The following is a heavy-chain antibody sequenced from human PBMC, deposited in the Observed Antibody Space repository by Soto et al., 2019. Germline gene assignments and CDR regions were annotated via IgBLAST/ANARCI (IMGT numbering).Heavy chain of an antibody. V-gene: IGHV1-46*01. J-gene: IGHJ6*02. CDR3: ARDHQLHWNYPYYYYGMDV. D-gene: IGHD1-7*01. CDR1: EKTFTSSY. Sequence: GASVKVSCKASEKTFTSSYMHWVRQALEQGLKWIGIINPRRGSTSYAQKFQGRVAMTRDTSTSTVYMELSSLRSEDTAVYYCARDHQLHWNYPYYYYGMDVWGQGTTVTVSS. CDR2: INPRRGST.